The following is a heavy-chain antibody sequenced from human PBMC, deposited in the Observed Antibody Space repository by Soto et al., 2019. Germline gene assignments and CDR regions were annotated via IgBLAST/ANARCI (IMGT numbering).Heavy chain of an antibody. Sequence: PGGSLRLSCAASGFTFSAYWVSWVRQAPGKGLEWVANIKQAGSEKYYVDSVNGRFIISRDDAKNSLFLQVNSLRVEDTAVYYCVRVRRAKRSTVVWGKG. J-gene: IGHJ6*03. CDR1: GFTFSAYW. V-gene: IGHV3-7*04. CDR3: VRVRRAKRSTVV. D-gene: IGHD1-26*01. CDR2: IKQAGSEK.